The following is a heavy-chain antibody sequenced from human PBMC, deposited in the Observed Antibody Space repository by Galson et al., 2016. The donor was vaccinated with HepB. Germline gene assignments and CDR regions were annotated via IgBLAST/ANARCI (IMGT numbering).Heavy chain of an antibody. CDR2: IYHSGYT. D-gene: IGHD3-22*01. V-gene: IGHV4-38-2*02. J-gene: IGHJ4*02. Sequence: SETLSLTCAVSGYSISSGYYWGWIRQPPGRGLEWIGTIYHSGYTYYNPSLKSRVTISVDTSKNQFSLRLNSVTAADTAVYYCARDGSSSAYYLLDFWGQGTLVTVSS. CDR1: GYSISSGYY. CDR3: ARDGSSSAYYLLDF.